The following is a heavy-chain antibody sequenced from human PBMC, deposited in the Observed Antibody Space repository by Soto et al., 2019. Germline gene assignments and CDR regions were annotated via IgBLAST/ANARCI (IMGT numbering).Heavy chain of an antibody. Sequence: EVQLVESGGGLVQPGGSLRLSCAASGFTFSNYWMYWVRQAPGKGLVWVSRVNNDGTDTTHADSVKGRFTISRDNAENTLYRQMNSLRAEDTAVYYGARGGLQHALDVWGQGSTVTVSS. J-gene: IGHJ6*02. CDR3: ARGGLQHALDV. V-gene: IGHV3-74*03. CDR1: GFTFSNYW. D-gene: IGHD6-13*01. CDR2: VNNDGTDT.